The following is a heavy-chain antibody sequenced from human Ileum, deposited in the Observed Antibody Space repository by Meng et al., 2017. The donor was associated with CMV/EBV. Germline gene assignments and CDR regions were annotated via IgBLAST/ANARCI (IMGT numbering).Heavy chain of an antibody. J-gene: IGHJ2*01. V-gene: IGHV3-23*01. Sequence: GESLKISCAASGYTFTSYAMSWVRQAPGKGLEWVSAIGGSGDSTYYADSVRGRFTISRDNSKNTLYLQMNSLRAEDTAIYYCARDWGSGWCKSNYWYFDVWGRGTPVTVSS. CDR3: ARDWGSGWCKSNYWYFDV. CDR2: IGGSGDST. D-gene: IGHD6-19*01. CDR1: GYTFTSYA.